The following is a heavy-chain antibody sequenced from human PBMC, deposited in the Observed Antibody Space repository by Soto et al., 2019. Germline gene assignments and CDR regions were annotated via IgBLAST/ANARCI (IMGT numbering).Heavy chain of an antibody. J-gene: IGHJ3*02. CDR1: GFTVSSNY. CDR3: ARGIEDGDYDAFDI. Sequence: GGSLRLSCAASGFTVSSNYMSWVRQAPGKGLEWVSVIYSGGSTYYADSVKGRFTISRDNSKNTLYLQMNSLRAEDTAVYYCARGIEDGDYDAFDIWGQGTMVTVSS. CDR2: IYSGGST. V-gene: IGHV3-53*01. D-gene: IGHD4-17*01.